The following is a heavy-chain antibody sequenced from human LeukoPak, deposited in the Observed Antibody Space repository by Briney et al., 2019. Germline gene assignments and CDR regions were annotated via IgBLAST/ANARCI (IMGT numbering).Heavy chain of an antibody. J-gene: IGHJ6*03. V-gene: IGHV3-23*01. CDR3: TKELHVAVAVADYYYFYMDV. CDR2: INGGGNTT. D-gene: IGHD6-19*01. CDR1: GFAFSSFA. Sequence: GGSLRLSCAASGFAFSSFAMGWVRQSPGKGVEWLSTINGGGNTTFYADSVKGGFTISRDNSKNTLYLHMDSLRPDDTAIYYCTKELHVAVAVADYYYFYMDVWGRGTAVTVSS.